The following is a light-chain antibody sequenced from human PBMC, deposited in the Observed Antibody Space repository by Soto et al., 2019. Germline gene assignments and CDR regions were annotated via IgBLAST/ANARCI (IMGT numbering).Light chain of an antibody. CDR1: SSDVSASKY. CDR2: EVS. CDR3: SSSKI. J-gene: IGLJ2*01. Sequence: QSALTQPPSASGSPGQSVTISCTGISSDVSASKYVSWYQQHPGKAPKLIIFEVSKRPSGVPDRFSGSKSGNTASLTVSGLQADDEADYFCSSSKIFGGGTKLTVL. V-gene: IGLV2-8*01.